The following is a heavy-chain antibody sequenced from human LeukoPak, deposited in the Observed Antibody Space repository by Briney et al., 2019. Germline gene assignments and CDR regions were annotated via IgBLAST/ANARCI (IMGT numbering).Heavy chain of an antibody. Sequence: SETLSLTCAVYGGSFSGYYWSWIRQPPGKGLEWIGEINHNGSTNYNPSLKSRVTISVDTSKNQFSLKLSSVTAADTAVYYCAGGRGYSYARGYYYYYMDVWGKGTTVTVSS. CDR3: AGGRGYSYARGYYYYYMDV. J-gene: IGHJ6*03. CDR2: INHNGST. CDR1: GGSFSGYY. V-gene: IGHV4-34*01. D-gene: IGHD5-18*01.